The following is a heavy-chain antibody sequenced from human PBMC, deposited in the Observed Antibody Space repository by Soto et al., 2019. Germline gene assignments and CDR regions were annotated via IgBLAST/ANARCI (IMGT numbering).Heavy chain of an antibody. CDR1: GYSFTSYD. D-gene: IGHD3-3*01. Sequence: XSVKGAYKASGYSFTSYDVGWGRQATGQGLEWMGWMNPNSGNTGYAQKFQGRVTMTRNTPISTAYMELSSLRSEDTAVYYCARAGLEWLLGYYYYGMDVWAQGTTVTVSS. J-gene: IGHJ6*02. CDR3: ARAGLEWLLGYYYYGMDV. V-gene: IGHV1-8*01. CDR2: MNPNSGNT.